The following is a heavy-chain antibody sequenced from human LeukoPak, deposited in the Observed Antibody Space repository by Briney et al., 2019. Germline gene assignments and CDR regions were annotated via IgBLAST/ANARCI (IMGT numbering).Heavy chain of an antibody. D-gene: IGHD2-2*01. V-gene: IGHV3-23*01. J-gene: IGHJ4*02. CDR3: AKGGAGYCSSTSCLYYFDY. CDR1: GFSFSSYA. Sequence: GGSLRLSCAASGFSFSSYAMNWVRQAPGKGLEWVSTISASGGSTYYADSVKGRFTISRDNSKNTLHLQMNSLRAEDTAVYYCAKGGAGYCSSTSCLYYFDYWGQGTPVTVST. CDR2: ISASGGST.